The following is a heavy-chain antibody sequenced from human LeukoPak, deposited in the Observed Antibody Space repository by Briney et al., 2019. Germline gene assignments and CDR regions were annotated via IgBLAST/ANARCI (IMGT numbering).Heavy chain of an antibody. J-gene: IGHJ4*02. Sequence: SETLSLTCTVSGGSISSYYWSWIRQPPGKGLEWIGYIYYSGSTNYNPSLKSRVTISVDTSKNQFSLKLSSVTAADTAVYYCARVLPYGSGIQGHWGQGTLVTVSS. CDR3: ARVLPYGSGIQGH. V-gene: IGHV4-59*01. CDR2: IYYSGST. CDR1: GGSISSYY. D-gene: IGHD3-10*01.